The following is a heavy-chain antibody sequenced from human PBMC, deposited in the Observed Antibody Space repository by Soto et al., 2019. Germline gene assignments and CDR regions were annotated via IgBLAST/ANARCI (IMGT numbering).Heavy chain of an antibody. V-gene: IGHV3-74*01. CDR1: GFTLSGRS. Sequence: EVQLVESGGGLVQPGGSLRLSCAASGFTLSGRSMHWVRQAPAKGLVWVSGIDNAGTDSTYADSVKGRFTSSRDNAKNMLYLQMNSLRVEDTAVYYCARGWLGPDVWGKGTTVTVSS. D-gene: IGHD3-10*01. CDR3: ARGWLGPDV. J-gene: IGHJ6*04. CDR2: IDNAGTDS.